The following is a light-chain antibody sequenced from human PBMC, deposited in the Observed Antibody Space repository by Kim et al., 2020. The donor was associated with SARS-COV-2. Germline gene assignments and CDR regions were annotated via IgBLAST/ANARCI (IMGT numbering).Light chain of an antibody. J-gene: IGLJ1*01. CDR2: DND. CDR1: DYSIGINY. CDR3: RTWDTSLTVYV. Sequence: TVTISCSGSDYSIGINYVSWYRQRPGAAPKLIFYDNDKRPSGIPVRFSASKSGTAATLGITGLQTGDEADYYCRTWDTSLTVYVFGTGTKVTVL. V-gene: IGLV1-51*01.